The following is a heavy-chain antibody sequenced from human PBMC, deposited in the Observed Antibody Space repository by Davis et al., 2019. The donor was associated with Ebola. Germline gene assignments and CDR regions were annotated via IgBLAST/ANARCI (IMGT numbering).Heavy chain of an antibody. CDR1: VFTFSSYW. D-gene: IGHD1-26*01. CDR3: VAGRGGLPDF. V-gene: IGHV3-7*03. Sequence: GESPKISCSASVFTFSSYWMSWVRQAPGKGLEWVANINQDDSDKYYVDSVKGRFTISRYNAKNSVYLQMNSLRGEDTAVYYCVAGRGGLPDFWGQGTLVTVSS. CDR2: INQDDSDK. J-gene: IGHJ4*02.